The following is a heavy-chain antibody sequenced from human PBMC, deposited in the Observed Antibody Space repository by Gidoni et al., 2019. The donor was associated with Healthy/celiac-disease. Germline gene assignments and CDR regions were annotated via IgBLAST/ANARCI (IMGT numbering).Heavy chain of an antibody. CDR2: ISGSGGST. J-gene: IGHJ4*02. D-gene: IGHD1-26*01. Sequence: EVQLLESGGGLVQPGGSLSLSCAASGFPFSSYAMSWVRQAPGKGLEWVSAISGSGGSTYYADSVKGRFTISRDNSKNTLYLQMNSLRAEDTAVYYCAKDRRIVGATWDYWGQGTLVTVSS. CDR3: AKDRRIVGATWDY. CDR1: GFPFSSYA. V-gene: IGHV3-23*01.